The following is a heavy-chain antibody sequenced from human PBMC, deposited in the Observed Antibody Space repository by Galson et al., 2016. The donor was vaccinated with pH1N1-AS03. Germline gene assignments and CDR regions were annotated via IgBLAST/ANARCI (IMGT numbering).Heavy chain of an antibody. D-gene: IGHD2-21*02. Sequence: SETLSLTCSVSNGSISRFYWYWIRQPAGKTLEWIGRIYTSGSTNYNPSLKSRVTMSVDTSKNQFSLRLSSVTAADTAVYYCARHVIDCGSDCYPAEVDNWGQGTLVTVSS. CDR3: ARHVIDCGSDCYPAEVDN. V-gene: IGHV4-4*07. J-gene: IGHJ4*02. CDR2: IYTSGST. CDR1: NGSISRFY.